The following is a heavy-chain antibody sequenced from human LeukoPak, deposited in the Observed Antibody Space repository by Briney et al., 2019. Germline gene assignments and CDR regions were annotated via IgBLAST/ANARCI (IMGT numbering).Heavy chain of an antibody. D-gene: IGHD3-10*01. CDR2: ISVYNGKT. Sequence: GASVTVSCQASGYMFTSYAIHWVREAPCQGLEWLGWISVYNGKTDYAEGLQGRVTMTTDRSTNTAFMELRSLRSDDTAIYFCARGSGSPYYYYMDVWGKGTAVTVSS. CDR1: GYMFTSYA. V-gene: IGHV1-18*01. CDR3: ARGSGSPYYYYMDV. J-gene: IGHJ6*03.